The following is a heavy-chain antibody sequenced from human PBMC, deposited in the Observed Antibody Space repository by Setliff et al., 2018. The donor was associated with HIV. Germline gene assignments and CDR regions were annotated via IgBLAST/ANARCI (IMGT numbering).Heavy chain of an antibody. CDR2: ISTSNGNT. V-gene: IGHV1-18*01. J-gene: IGHJ4*02. Sequence: ASVKVSCKASGYTFRSYDIIWVRQAPGQGPEWMGWISTSNGNTHYVESLQGRVTMTTDTSTSTVYMEMTSLRSDDTAVYYCARVSRSVRAVVRYSDYWGQGTLVTVSS. CDR3: ARVSRSVRAVVRYSDY. CDR1: GYTFRSYD. D-gene: IGHD3-22*01.